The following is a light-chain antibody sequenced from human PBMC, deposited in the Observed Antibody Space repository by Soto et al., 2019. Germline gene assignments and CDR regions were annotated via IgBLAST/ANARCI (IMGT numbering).Light chain of an antibody. V-gene: IGLV1-47*01. CDR2: RRN. CDR3: ASWDDSLSGYV. CDR1: NSNIGHNY. Sequence: QSVLTQPPSASGTPGQTVTISCSGSNSNIGHNYVDWYQQLPGTAPRLLISRRNERPSGVPDRFSGSKSGTSASLAISGLRSEDEADSYCASWDDSLSGYVFGTGTKV. J-gene: IGLJ1*01.